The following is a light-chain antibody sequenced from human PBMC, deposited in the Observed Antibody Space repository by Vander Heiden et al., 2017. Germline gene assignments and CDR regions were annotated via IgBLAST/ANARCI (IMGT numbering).Light chain of an antibody. CDR3: QQYVSSPPGWRT. J-gene: IGKJ1*01. CDR2: GAS. CDR1: QRVSSSY. Sequence: EIVLTQSPGTLSLSPGERATLSCRASQRVSSSYLAWYQQKPGQAPRLLIYGASSRATGIPDRFSGSGSGTDFTLTISRLDPEDFAVYYCQQYVSSPPGWRTFGQGTKVEIK. V-gene: IGKV3-20*01.